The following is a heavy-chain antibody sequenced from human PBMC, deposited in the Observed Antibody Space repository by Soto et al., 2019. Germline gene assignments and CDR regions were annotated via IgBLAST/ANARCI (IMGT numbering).Heavy chain of an antibody. D-gene: IGHD2-2*02. J-gene: IGHJ6*02. Sequence: ASVKVSCKASGYTFTSYDINWVRQATGQGXEWMGWMNPNSGNTGYAQKFQGRVTMTRNTSISTAYMELSSLRSEDTAVYYCARGAYCSSTSCYTDNYYYYGMDVWGQGTTVTVSS. CDR2: MNPNSGNT. V-gene: IGHV1-8*01. CDR1: GYTFTSYD. CDR3: ARGAYCSSTSCYTDNYYYYGMDV.